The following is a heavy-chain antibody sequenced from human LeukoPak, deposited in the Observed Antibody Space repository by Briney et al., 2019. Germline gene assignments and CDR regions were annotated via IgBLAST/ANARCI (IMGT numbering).Heavy chain of an antibody. V-gene: IGHV4-4*02. J-gene: IGHJ5*02. Sequence: SETLSLTCAVSGVSITSNAWWTWVRPPPGKGLEWIGEIFHSGRTHYSPSLKSRVTISVDKSKTQFSLQLSSVTAADTAVYYCARDYCGGDCYSPWFDPWGQGTLVTVSS. CDR3: ARDYCGGDCYSPWFDP. D-gene: IGHD2-21*02. CDR1: GVSITSNAW. CDR2: IFHSGRT.